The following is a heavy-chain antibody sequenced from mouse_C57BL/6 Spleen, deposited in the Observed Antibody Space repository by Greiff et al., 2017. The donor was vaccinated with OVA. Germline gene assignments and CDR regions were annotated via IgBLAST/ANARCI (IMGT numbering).Heavy chain of an antibody. J-gene: IGHJ3*01. CDR1: GYAFSSYW. CDR2: IYPGDGDT. CDR3: ARWEDSTWFAY. Sequence: VKLMESGAELVKPGASVKISCKASGYAFSSYWMNWVKQGPGTGLEWIGQIYPGDGDTNYNGKFKGKATLTADKSSSTAYMQLSSLTSEDSAVYFCARWEDSTWFAYWGQGTLVTVSA. V-gene: IGHV1-80*01. D-gene: IGHD4-1*01.